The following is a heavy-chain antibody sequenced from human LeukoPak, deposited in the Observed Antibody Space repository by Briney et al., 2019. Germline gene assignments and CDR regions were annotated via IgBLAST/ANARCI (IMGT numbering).Heavy chain of an antibody. CDR3: ARGERRLDY. D-gene: IGHD1-1*01. Sequence: SETLSLTCTVSGGSISSSSYYWGWIRQPPGKGLEWIGEINHSGSTNYNPSLKSRVTISVDTSKNQFSLKLSSVTAADTAVYYCARGERRLDYWGQGTLVTVSS. J-gene: IGHJ4*02. CDR1: GGSISSSSYY. V-gene: IGHV4-39*07. CDR2: INHSGST.